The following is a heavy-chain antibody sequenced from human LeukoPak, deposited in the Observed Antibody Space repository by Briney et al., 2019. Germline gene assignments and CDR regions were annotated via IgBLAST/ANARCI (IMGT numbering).Heavy chain of an antibody. CDR3: ARLSYYYGSGYEDY. Sequence: SETLSLTCTVSGGSISSYYWSWIRQPPGKGLEWIGYIYYRGSTNYNPSLKSRVTISVDTSKNQFSLKLSSVTAADTAVYYCARLSYYYGSGYEDYWGQGTLVTVSS. V-gene: IGHV4-59*08. D-gene: IGHD3-10*01. CDR2: IYYRGST. J-gene: IGHJ4*02. CDR1: GGSISSYY.